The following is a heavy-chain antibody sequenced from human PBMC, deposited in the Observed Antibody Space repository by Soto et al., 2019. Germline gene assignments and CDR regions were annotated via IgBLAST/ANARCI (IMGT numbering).Heavy chain of an antibody. V-gene: IGHV4-34*01. J-gene: IGHJ6*03. D-gene: IGHD3-3*01. Sequence: PSETLSLTCAVYGVSFSGYYWSWIRQPPGKGLEWIGEINHSGSTNYNPSLKSRVTISLDTSKNQFSLKLSSVTAADTAVYYCARITIFGVVIGSYYMDVWGKGTTVTVSS. CDR1: GVSFSGYY. CDR3: ARITIFGVVIGSYYMDV. CDR2: INHSGST.